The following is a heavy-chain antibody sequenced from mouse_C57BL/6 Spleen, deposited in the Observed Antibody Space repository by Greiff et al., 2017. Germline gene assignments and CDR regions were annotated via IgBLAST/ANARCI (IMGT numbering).Heavy chain of an antibody. CDR2: IYPGDGDT. CDR3: ARELITTRWFAY. V-gene: IGHV1-82*01. D-gene: IGHD1-1*01. Sequence: QVQLQQSGPELVKPGASVKISCKASGYAFSSSWMNWVKQRPGKGLEWIGRIYPGDGDTNYNGKFKGKATLTADKSSSTAYMQLSSLTSEDSAVYFCARELITTRWFAYWGQGTLVTVSA. J-gene: IGHJ3*01. CDR1: GYAFSSSW.